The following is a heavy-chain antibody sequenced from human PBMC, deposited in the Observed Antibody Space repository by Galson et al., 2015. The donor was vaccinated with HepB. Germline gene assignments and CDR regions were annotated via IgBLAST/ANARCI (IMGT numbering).Heavy chain of an antibody. CDR2: IKSKTDGGTT. Sequence: SLRLSCAASGFTFSNAWMSWVRQALGKGLEWVGRIKSKTDGGTTDYAAPVKGRFTISRDDSKNTLYLQMNSLKTEDTAVYYCTTAYSGYVYYYGMDVWGQGTTVTVSS. CDR1: GFTFSNAW. D-gene: IGHD5-12*01. CDR3: TTAYSGYVYYYGMDV. J-gene: IGHJ6*02. V-gene: IGHV3-15*01.